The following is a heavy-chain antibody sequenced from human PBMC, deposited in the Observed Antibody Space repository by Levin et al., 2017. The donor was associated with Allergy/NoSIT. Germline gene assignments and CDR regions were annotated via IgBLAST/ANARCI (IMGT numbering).Heavy chain of an antibody. CDR3: AKGGDMDV. Sequence: LKISCAASGFSFRTYGIHWVRQAPGKGLEWVALITSDGSSKFFADSVKGRFTISRDNSKNTLHLQMSSLRPEDTAVYYCAKGGDMDVWGQGTTVTVSS. CDR2: ITSDGSSK. D-gene: IGHD3-10*01. V-gene: IGHV3-30*18. CDR1: GFSFRTYG. J-gene: IGHJ6*02.